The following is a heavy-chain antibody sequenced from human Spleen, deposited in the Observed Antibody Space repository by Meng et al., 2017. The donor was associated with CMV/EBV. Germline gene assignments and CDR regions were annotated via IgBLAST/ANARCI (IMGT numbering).Heavy chain of an antibody. V-gene: IGHV1-69*05. CDR3: ARGECGPLGITGTTCRYYYGMDV. J-gene: IGHJ6*02. D-gene: IGHD1-7*01. Sequence: SVKVSCKASGGTFSSYAISWVRQAPGQGLEWMGGIIPIFGTANYAQKFQGRVTITTDESTSTAYMELSSLRSEDTAVYYCARGECGPLGITGTTCRYYYGMDVWGQGTTVTVS. CDR2: IIPIFGTA. CDR1: GGTFSSYA.